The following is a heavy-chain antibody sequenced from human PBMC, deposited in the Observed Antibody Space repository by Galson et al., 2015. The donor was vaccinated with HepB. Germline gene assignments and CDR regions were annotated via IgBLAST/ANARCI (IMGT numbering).Heavy chain of an antibody. D-gene: IGHD3-22*01. CDR2: IIPIFGPA. CDR1: GCTFGTFA. Sequence: SVKVSCKASGCTFGTFAVTWVRQAPGQGLEWMGGIIPIFGPANYAQQFQGRVTITAAESTSTAYMELSSLRSEDTAVYYCARGGYFADYYSMDVWGQGTTVTVSS. J-gene: IGHJ6*02. CDR3: ARGGYFADYYSMDV. V-gene: IGHV1-69*13.